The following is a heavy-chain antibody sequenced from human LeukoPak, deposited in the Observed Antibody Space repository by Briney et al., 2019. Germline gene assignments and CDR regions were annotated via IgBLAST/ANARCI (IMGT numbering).Heavy chain of an antibody. V-gene: IGHV3-23*01. J-gene: IGHJ4*02. Sequence: GGSLRLSCAASGFTFTSYSMNWVRQAPGKGLEWVSTISGGGGSTYYADSVKGRFTISRDNSKNTLYLQVNSLRAEDTAVYYCAKGGALLSSWSKYYFDYWGQGTLVTVSS. CDR3: AKGGALLSSWSKYYFDY. CDR2: ISGGGGST. CDR1: GFTFTSYS. D-gene: IGHD6-13*01.